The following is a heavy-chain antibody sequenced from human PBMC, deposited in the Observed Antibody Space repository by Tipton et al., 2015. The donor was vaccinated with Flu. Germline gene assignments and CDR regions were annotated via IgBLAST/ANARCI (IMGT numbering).Heavy chain of an antibody. CDR2: IYYSGST. CDR1: GGSISSSSYY. D-gene: IGHD3-10*01. J-gene: IGHJ6*02. Sequence: TLSLTCTVSGGSISSSSYYWGWIRQPPGKGLEWIGSIYYSGSTYYNPSLKSRVTISVDTSKNQFSLKLSSVTAADTAVYYCARGGHYYGSGSLWGYYYYGMDVWGQGTTVTVSS. V-gene: IGHV4-39*07. CDR3: ARGGHYYGSGSLWGYYYYGMDV.